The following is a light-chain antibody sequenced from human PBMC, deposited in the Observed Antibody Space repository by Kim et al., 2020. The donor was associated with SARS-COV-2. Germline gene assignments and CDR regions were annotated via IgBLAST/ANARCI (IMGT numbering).Light chain of an antibody. CDR3: CPYAGSHHSWL. CDR1: SSDVGGYKY. CDR2: DVR. J-gene: IGLJ3*02. V-gene: IGLV2-11*01. Sequence: QSALTQPRSVSGSPGQSVTISCTGTSSDVGGYKYVSWYQQHPGKAPKLIIYDVRERPSGVPDRFSGSKSGNTASLAISGLQADDEADYYCCPYAGSHHSWLFGGGTQLTVL.